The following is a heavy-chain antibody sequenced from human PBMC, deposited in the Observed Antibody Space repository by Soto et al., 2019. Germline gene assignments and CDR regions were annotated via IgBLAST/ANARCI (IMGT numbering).Heavy chain of an antibody. Sequence: GASVKVSCKASGYIFTSSGISWGRQAPGQGLEWMGWITPHNGNTNYAQKLQGRVTMTTDTSTSTAYLELRSLRSDDTAVYYCARDRGGGGDYAPYNYWGQGTMVTVSS. D-gene: IGHD4-17*01. V-gene: IGHV1-18*01. CDR2: ITPHNGNT. CDR3: ARDRGGGGDYAPYNY. CDR1: GYIFTSSG. J-gene: IGHJ4*02.